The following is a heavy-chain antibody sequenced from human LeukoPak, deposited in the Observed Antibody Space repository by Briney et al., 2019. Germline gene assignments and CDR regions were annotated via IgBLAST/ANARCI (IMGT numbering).Heavy chain of an antibody. CDR1: GFTFSSYS. Sequence: GGSLRLSCAASGFTFSSYSMNWVRQAPGKGLEWVSSISSSSSYIYYADSVKGRFTISRYNAKNSLYLQMNSLRAEDTAVYYCASSGYYDFWSGGDWGQGTLVTVSS. J-gene: IGHJ4*02. D-gene: IGHD3-3*01. CDR2: ISSSSSYI. CDR3: ASSGYYDFWSGGD. V-gene: IGHV3-21*01.